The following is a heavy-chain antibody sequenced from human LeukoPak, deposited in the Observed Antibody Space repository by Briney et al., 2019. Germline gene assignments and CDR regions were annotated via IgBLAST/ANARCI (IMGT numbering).Heavy chain of an antibody. Sequence: GGSLRLSCAASGFTFSSYWMHWVRQAPGKGLVWVSRINSDGSSTSYADSVKGRFTISRDNAKNTLYLQMNSLRAEDTAVYYRASLGRYYDSSGYYFFDWGQGTLVTVSS. J-gene: IGHJ4*02. D-gene: IGHD3-22*01. CDR3: ASLGRYYDSSGYYFFD. V-gene: IGHV3-74*01. CDR2: INSDGSST. CDR1: GFTFSSYW.